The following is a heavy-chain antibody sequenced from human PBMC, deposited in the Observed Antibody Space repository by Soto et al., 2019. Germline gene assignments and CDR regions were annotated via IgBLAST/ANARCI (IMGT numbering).Heavy chain of an antibody. CDR2: ISSSSSYI. D-gene: IGHD3-10*01. CDR1: GFTFSSYS. Sequence: PGGSLRLSCAASGFTFSSYSMNWVRQAPGKGLEWVSSISSSSSYIYYADSVKGRFTISRDNAKNSLYLQMNSLRAEDTAVYYCARVQDYGSGSYCPDYWGQGTLVNVSS. CDR3: ARVQDYGSGSYCPDY. J-gene: IGHJ4*02. V-gene: IGHV3-21*01.